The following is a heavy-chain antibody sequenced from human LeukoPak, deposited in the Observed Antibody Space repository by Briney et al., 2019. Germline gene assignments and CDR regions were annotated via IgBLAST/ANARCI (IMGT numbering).Heavy chain of an antibody. V-gene: IGHV4-59*08. CDR2: VYSSGST. D-gene: IGHD3-10*01. CDR1: GGSFSGYY. Sequence: SETLSLTCAVYGGSFSGYYWSWIRQTPGKGLEWIGRVYSSGSTDYNPSLTSRLSISVDTSKIQFSLRLSSVTVADTAVYYCARTPLRGATFFTSYPNWFDTWGQGTLVTVSS. J-gene: IGHJ5*02. CDR3: ARTPLRGATFFTSYPNWFDT.